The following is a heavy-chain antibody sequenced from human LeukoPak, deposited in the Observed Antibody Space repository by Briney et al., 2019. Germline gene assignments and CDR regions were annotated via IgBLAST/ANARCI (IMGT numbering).Heavy chain of an antibody. CDR1: GGSFSGYY. CDR2: INHSGST. D-gene: IGHD3-22*01. V-gene: IGHV4-34*01. CDR3: ARGRNYYDSSGYFHFDY. J-gene: IGHJ4*02. Sequence: SESLSLTCAVSGGSFSGYYWSWIRQPPGKGLEWIGEINHSGSTNYNPSLKSRVTISVNTTKNQFSLKLSSVTDADTAVYYCARGRNYYDSSGYFHFDYWGQGTLVTVAS.